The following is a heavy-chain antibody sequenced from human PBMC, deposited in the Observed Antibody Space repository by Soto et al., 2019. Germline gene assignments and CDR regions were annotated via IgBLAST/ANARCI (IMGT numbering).Heavy chain of an antibody. CDR3: AREGGIVGATAADY. CDR1: GGSISSGGYY. J-gene: IGHJ4*02. V-gene: IGHV4-31*03. Sequence: QVQLQESGTGLVKPSQTLSLTCTVSGGSISSGGYYWSWIRQHPGKGLEWIGYIYYSGSTYYNPALKSRVTISVDKSKNQFSLKLGSVTAADKAVYYCAREGGIVGATAADYWGQGTLVTVSS. D-gene: IGHD1-26*01. CDR2: IYYSGST.